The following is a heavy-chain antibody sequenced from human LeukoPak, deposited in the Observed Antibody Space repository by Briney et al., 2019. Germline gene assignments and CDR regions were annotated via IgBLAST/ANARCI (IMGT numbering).Heavy chain of an antibody. CDR3: ARAEYDSSPFDF. Sequence: ASVKVSCKASGYTFTSYDINWVRQATGQGLEWMGWMNPNSGNTGYAQKFQGRVTMTRDTSTSTVYMELTTLRSEDTAVYYCARAEYDSSPFDFWGQGTPVAVSS. CDR2: MNPNSGNT. J-gene: IGHJ4*02. V-gene: IGHV1-8*01. D-gene: IGHD6-6*01. CDR1: GYTFTSYD.